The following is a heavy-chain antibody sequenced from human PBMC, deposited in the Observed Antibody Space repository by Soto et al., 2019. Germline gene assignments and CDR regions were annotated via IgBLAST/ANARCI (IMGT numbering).Heavy chain of an antibody. CDR2: IYYSGST. D-gene: IGHD3-10*01. V-gene: IGHV4-59*08. CDR1: GGSISSYY. CDR3: ARLLWSRGDWFYP. J-gene: IGHJ5*02. Sequence: QVQLQESGPGLVKPSETLSLTCTVSGGSISSYYWSWIRQPPGKGLEWIGYIYYSGSTNYNPSLKSRVTISVDTSKNQFSLKLSSVTAADTAVYYCARLLWSRGDWFYPWGQGTLVTVSS.